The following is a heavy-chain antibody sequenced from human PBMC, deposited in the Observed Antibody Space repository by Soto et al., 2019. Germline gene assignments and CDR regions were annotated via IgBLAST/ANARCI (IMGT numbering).Heavy chain of an antibody. CDR1: GFTFSTYS. Sequence: EVQLVESGGGLVQPGGSLRLSCAASGFTFSTYSLNCVRQAPGKGLEWVSYISSSSVTINYADSVKGRFTISRDNAKNSLYLQMNSLRDEDTAVYYCARDRLGCSGGGCYSGYYGMVVWGQGTTVTVSS. V-gene: IGHV3-48*02. D-gene: IGHD2-15*01. J-gene: IGHJ6*02. CDR3: ARDRLGCSGGGCYSGYYGMVV. CDR2: ISSSSVTI.